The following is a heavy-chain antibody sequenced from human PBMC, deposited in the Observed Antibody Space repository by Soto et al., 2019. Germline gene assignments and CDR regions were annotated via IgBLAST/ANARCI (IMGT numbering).Heavy chain of an antibody. CDR3: AKDRGRYCSGARCYLFDS. J-gene: IGHJ4*02. CDR2: VSYDGSNK. D-gene: IGHD2-15*01. Sequence: QVQLVQSGGGVVQPGRSLTLSCAASGVTFNTYAMHWVRQDPGKGLQWVAIVSYDGSNKYYADSGKGRFTISRDNSTRTQTLPMNSVRVEDTAVYYCAKDRGRYCSGARCYLFDSWGQGTLVTVSS. CDR1: GVTFNTYA. V-gene: IGHV3-30*04.